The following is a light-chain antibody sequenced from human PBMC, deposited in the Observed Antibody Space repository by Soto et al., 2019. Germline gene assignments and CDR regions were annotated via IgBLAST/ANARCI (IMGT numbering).Light chain of an antibody. CDR2: DAS. CDR1: QSISSW. CDR3: QQYNSYSGT. J-gene: IGKJ1*01. V-gene: IGKV1-5*01. Sequence: DIQKISVLSISSTSIGDRVTITCRASQSISSWLAWYQQKPGKAPKLLIYDASSLESGVPSRFSGSGSGTEFTLTISSLQPDDFATYYCQQYNSYSGTFGQGTKVDIK.